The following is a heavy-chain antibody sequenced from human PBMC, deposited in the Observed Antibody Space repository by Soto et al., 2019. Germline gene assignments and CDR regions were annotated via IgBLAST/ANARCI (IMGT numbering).Heavy chain of an antibody. Sequence: PSETLSLTCTVSGASISGFYWSWIRQPPGKGLEWIGSIYYSGSTAYNPSLKSRVTISVDTSKNQFSLKLTSATAADTAVYFCARIYCSSIRCSSHFDYWGQGTLVTVSS. CDR1: GASISGFY. J-gene: IGHJ4*02. CDR2: IYYSGST. V-gene: IGHV4-59*08. D-gene: IGHD2-2*01. CDR3: ARIYCSSIRCSSHFDY.